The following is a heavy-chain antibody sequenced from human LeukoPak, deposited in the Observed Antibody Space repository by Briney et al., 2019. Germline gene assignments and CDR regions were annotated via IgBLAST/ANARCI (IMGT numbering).Heavy chain of an antibody. CDR3: AKYRLSGRRDYDY. V-gene: IGHV3-23*01. CDR1: GFTFSTYA. D-gene: IGHD3-16*02. CDR2: IGTTAGDT. Sequence: GGSLRLSCAASGFTFSTYAMTWVRQAPGKGLEWVSTIGTTAGDTYYADSVKGRFTVSRDNPKNTLYLQMSSLRAEDTAVYYCAKYRLSGRRDYDYWGQGILVTVSS. J-gene: IGHJ4*02.